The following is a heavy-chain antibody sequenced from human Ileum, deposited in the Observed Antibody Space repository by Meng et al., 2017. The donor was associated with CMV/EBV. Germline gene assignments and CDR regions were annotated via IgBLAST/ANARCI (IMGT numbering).Heavy chain of an antibody. J-gene: IGHJ6*02. CDR3: GRDGSPAYYYDSYGMDV. D-gene: IGHD3-22*01. CDR2: INWNGRST. CDR1: GFNFDDYG. V-gene: IGHV3-20*04. Sequence: GESLKISCAASGFNFDDYGMTWVRQVPGKGLEWVSGINWNGRSTGYADSVRGRFTISRDNAKNSLYLQMNSLRVEDTAMYYCGRDGSPAYYYDSYGMDVWGQGTTVTVSS.